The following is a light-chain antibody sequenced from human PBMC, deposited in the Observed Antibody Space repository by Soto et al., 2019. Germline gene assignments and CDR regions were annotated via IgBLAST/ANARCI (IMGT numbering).Light chain of an antibody. CDR3: QTWGTGIQV. V-gene: IGLV4-69*01. J-gene: IGLJ2*01. CDR2: LNSDGSH. CDR1: SGHSNYA. Sequence: QAVLTQSPSASASLGASVKLTCTLSSGHSNYAIAWHQQQPEKGPRYLMKLNSDGSHSKGDGIPDRFSGTSSGAERYLTISSLQSEDEADYYCQTWGTGIQVFGGGTQLTVL.